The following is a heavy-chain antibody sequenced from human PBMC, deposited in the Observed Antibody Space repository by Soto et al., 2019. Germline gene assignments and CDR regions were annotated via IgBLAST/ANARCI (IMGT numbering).Heavy chain of an antibody. CDR1: GFTFSSYW. CDR2: IKQDGSEK. CDR3: ARGVAAVYYYGMDV. Sequence: GGSLRLSCAASGFTFSSYWMSWVRQAPGKGLEWVANIKQDGSEKYYVDSVKGRFTISRDNAKNSLYLQMNSLRAEDTAVYYCARGVAAVYYYGMDVWGQGTTVTVSS. J-gene: IGHJ6*02. V-gene: IGHV3-7*03. D-gene: IGHD6-13*01.